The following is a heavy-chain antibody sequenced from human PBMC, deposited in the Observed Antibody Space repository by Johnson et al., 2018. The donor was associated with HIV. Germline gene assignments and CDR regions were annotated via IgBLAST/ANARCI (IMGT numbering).Heavy chain of an antibody. V-gene: IGHV3-33*08. Sequence: QVQLVESGGGVVQPGRSLRLSCAASGFTFSSYAMHWVRQAPGKGLEWVAFIRYDGSNKYYADSVKGRFTISRDNSKNTLYLQMNSLRAEDTAVYYCARGYYDSSGRGWGQGTMVTVSS. J-gene: IGHJ3*01. CDR3: ARGYYDSSGRG. D-gene: IGHD3-22*01. CDR2: IRYDGSNK. CDR1: GFTFSSYA.